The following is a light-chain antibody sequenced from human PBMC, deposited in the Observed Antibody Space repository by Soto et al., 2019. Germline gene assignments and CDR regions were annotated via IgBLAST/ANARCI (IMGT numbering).Light chain of an antibody. CDR3: QHYNNYPLT. Sequence: MTQSPATLSASPGERVTITCRASQGISSYLAWYQQKPGKAPKALIYHASSLESGVPSRFSGSGSGTDFTLTISSLQPDDFATYYCQHYNNYPLTFGGGTKVDIK. CDR1: QGISSY. CDR2: HAS. V-gene: IGKV1-16*01. J-gene: IGKJ4*01.